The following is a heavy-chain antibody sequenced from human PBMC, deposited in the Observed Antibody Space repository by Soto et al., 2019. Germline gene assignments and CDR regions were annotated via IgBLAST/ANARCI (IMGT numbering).Heavy chain of an antibody. Sequence: QVHLVQSGAEVKKPGASVKVSCKHSGYTFISYAIHWVRQAPGQRLEWIGWIDSDNDDTKYSQKFLGRVTVTRDTSASTVYMELSSLRSEDTAVYYCAMPGGHYYDSGSYYDMRPIWGQGTLVIVSS. CDR2: IDSDNDDT. J-gene: IGHJ4*02. CDR1: GYTFISYA. D-gene: IGHD3-10*01. V-gene: IGHV1-3*01. CDR3: AMPGGHYYDSGSYYDMRPI.